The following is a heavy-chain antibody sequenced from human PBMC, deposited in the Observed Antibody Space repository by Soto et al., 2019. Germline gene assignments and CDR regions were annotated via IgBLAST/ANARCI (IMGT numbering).Heavy chain of an antibody. V-gene: IGHV4-4*02. CDR2: IYHSGST. CDR3: ARDRGSSWYGPFDY. D-gene: IGHD6-13*01. CDR1: GGSISSSNW. Sequence: SETLSLTCAVSGGSISSSNWWSWVRQPPGKGLEWIGEIYHSGSTNYNPSLKSRVTISVDKSKNQFSLKLSSVTAADTAVYYCARDRGSSWYGPFDYWGQGTLVTVSS. J-gene: IGHJ4*02.